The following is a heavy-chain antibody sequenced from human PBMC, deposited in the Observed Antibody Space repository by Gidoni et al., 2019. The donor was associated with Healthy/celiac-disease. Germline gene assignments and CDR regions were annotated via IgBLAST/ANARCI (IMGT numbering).Heavy chain of an antibody. CDR1: GFTFDDYA. V-gene: IGHV3-9*01. D-gene: IGHD6-13*01. CDR3: AKDMSAADGYNYYYYGMDV. CDR2: ISWNSGSI. J-gene: IGHJ6*02. Sequence: EVQLVESGGGLVQPGRSLRLSCAASGFTFDDYAMHWVRQAPGKGLEWVSGISWNSGSIGYADSVKGRFTISRDNAKNSLYLQMNSLRAEDTALYYCAKDMSAADGYNYYYYGMDVWGQGTTVTVSS.